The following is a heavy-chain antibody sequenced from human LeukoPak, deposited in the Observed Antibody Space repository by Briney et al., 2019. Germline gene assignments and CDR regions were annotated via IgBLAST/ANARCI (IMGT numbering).Heavy chain of an antibody. D-gene: IGHD3-22*01. Sequence: PGGSLRLSCAASGFTFSSYWMHWVRQAPGKGLVWVSHINTDGRSSNYADSVKGRFSISRDNAKNTLYLEMNSLRGEDTAVYYCARDSYYYDSSGYYGYWGQGTLVTVSS. CDR1: GFTFSSYW. V-gene: IGHV3-74*01. J-gene: IGHJ4*02. CDR2: INTDGRSS. CDR3: ARDSYYYDSSGYYGY.